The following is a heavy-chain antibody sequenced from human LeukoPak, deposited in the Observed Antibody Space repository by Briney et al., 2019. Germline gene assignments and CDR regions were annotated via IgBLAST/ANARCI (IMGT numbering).Heavy chain of an antibody. CDR2: IIPIFGTA. CDR1: GGTFSSYA. D-gene: IGHD6-19*01. J-gene: IGHJ4*02. V-gene: IGHV1-69*13. CDR3: ARHSSGWSFYFDY. Sequence: ASVKVSCKASGGTFSSYAISWVRQAPGQGLEWMGGIIPIFGTANYAQKFQGRVTITADESTSTAYMELRSLRSDDTAVYYCARHSSGWSFYFDYWGQGTLVTVSS.